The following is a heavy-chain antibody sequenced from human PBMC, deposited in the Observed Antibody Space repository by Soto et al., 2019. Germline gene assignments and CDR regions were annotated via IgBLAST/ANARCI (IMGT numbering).Heavy chain of an antibody. J-gene: IGHJ6*03. CDR2: ISGSGGST. CDR3: AREAIMGIYYYYYYYMDV. D-gene: IGHD3-16*01. V-gene: IGHV3-23*01. CDR1: GFTFSSYA. Sequence: GGSLRLSCAASGFTFSSYAMSWVRQAPGKGLEWVSAISGSGGSTYYADSVKGRFTISRDNSKNTLYLQMNSLRAEDTAVYYCAREAIMGIYYYYYYYMDVWGKGTTVTVSS.